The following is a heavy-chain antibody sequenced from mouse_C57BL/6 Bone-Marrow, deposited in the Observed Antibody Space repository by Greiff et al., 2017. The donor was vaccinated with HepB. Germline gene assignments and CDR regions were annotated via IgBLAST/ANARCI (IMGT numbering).Heavy chain of an antibody. D-gene: IGHD1-1*01. CDR3: ARGDYYYGSPGWYFDV. J-gene: IGHJ1*03. CDR1: GYTFTSYW. CDR2: INPSNGGT. V-gene: IGHV1-53*01. Sequence: QVQLKQPGTELVKPGASVKLSCKASGYTFTSYWMHWVKQRPGQGLEWIGNINPSNGGTNYNEKFKSKATLTVDKSSSTAYMQLSSLTSEDSAVYYCARGDYYYGSPGWYFDVWGTGTTVTVSS.